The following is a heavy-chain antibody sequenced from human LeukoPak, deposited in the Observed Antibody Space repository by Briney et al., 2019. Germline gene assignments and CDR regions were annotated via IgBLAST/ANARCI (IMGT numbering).Heavy chain of an antibody. CDR3: ARELSRLGYCSSTSCYRGFDP. CDR2: INPNSGGT. D-gene: IGHD2-2*01. J-gene: IGHJ5*02. CDR1: GYTFTSYY. Sequence: ASVKVSCKASGYTFTSYYMHWVRQAPGQGLEWMGWINPNSGGTNYAQKFQGRVTMTRDTSISTAYMELSRLRSDDTAVYYCARELSRLGYCSSTSCYRGFDPWGQGTLVTVSS. V-gene: IGHV1-2*02.